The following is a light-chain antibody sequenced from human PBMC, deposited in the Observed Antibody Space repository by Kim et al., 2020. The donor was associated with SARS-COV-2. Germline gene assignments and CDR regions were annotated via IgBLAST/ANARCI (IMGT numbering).Light chain of an antibody. V-gene: IGKV3-15*01. J-gene: IGKJ4*01. CDR1: QSVSSD. CDR2: GAS. Sequence: EMVMAQSPATLSVSPGERVTLSCRASQSVSSDLAWYRQRPGQPPSLLVYGASNRATGMPARFSGSGSGTEFTLTISRLQSEDFAVYYCQRYNNWPRAFGGGATVDIK. CDR3: QRYNNWPRA.